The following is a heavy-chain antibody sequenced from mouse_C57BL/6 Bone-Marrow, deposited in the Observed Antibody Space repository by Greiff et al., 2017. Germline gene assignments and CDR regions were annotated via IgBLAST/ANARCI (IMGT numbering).Heavy chain of an antibody. CDR3: ARSITTVVARGFYFDY. Sequence: QVTLKVSGPGILQSSQTLSLTCSFSGFSLSTSGMGVSWIRQPSGKGLEWLAHIYWDDDKRYNPSLNSRRTISKDTSRNQVFLKITSVDTADTATYYCARSITTVVARGFYFDYWGQGTTLTVSS. J-gene: IGHJ2*01. CDR2: IYWDDDK. D-gene: IGHD1-1*01. V-gene: IGHV8-12*01. CDR1: GFSLSTSGMG.